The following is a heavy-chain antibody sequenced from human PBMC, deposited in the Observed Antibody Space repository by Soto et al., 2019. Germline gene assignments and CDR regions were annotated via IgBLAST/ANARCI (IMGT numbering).Heavy chain of an antibody. CDR2: IYYSGST. J-gene: IGHJ6*03. D-gene: IGHD3-9*01. CDR1: GASISSYY. Sequence: SETLSLTCTASGASISSYYGSWLRPPPEKGLEWIGYIYYSGSTNYNPSLKSRVTITIDTSKNQFSLKLSSVTAADTAVYYCARLGDILNLPEGFYYYYMDVWGKGTTVTVSS. V-gene: IGHV4-59*08. CDR3: ARLGDILNLPEGFYYYYMDV.